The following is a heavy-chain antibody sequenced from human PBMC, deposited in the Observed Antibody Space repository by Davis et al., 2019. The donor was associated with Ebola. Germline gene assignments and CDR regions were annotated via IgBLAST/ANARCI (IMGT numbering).Heavy chain of an antibody. CDR2: LIPIFGTP. CDR1: GGTLRTHG. J-gene: IGHJ4*02. D-gene: IGHD5-18*01. V-gene: IGHV1-69*13. Sequence: SVKVSCKAAGGTLRTHGISWVRQAPGQGLEWMGGLIPIFGTPNYAQKFQGRVTITADESTSTAYMELSSLRSEDTAVYYCARGAGYSYGPIDYWGQGTLVTVSS. CDR3: ARGAGYSYGPIDY.